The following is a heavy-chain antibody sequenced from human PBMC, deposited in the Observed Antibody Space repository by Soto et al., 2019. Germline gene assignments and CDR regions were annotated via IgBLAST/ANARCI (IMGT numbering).Heavy chain of an antibody. CDR2: IWYDGSNK. J-gene: IGHJ6*02. Sequence: GGSLRLSCAASGFTFSSYGMHWVRQAPGKGLEWVAVIWYDGSNKYYADSVKGRFTISRDNSKNTLYLQMNSLRAEDTAVYYCARDEVVVPAAMFYYYYGMDVWGQGTTVTVSS. D-gene: IGHD2-2*01. CDR3: ARDEVVVPAAMFYYYYGMDV. CDR1: GFTFSSYG. V-gene: IGHV3-33*01.